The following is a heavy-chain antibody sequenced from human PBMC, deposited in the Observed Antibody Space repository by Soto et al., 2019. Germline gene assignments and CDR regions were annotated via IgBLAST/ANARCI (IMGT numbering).Heavy chain of an antibody. CDR1: GFTLSSYS. J-gene: IGHJ4*02. CDR3: ARGGAYKIDY. CDR2: ISSSSSTI. V-gene: IGHV3-48*02. D-gene: IGHD1-20*01. Sequence: EVQLVESGGGLVQPGGSLRRSCAASGFTLSSYSMNWVRQAPGKGLEWVSYISSSSSTIYYADSVKGRFTISRDNAKNSLWLQMNSLRDEDTAVYYCARGGAYKIDYWGQGTLVTVSS.